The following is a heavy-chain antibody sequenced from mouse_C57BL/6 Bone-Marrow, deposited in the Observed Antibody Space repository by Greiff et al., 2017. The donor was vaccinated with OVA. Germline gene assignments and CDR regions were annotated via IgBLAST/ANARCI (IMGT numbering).Heavy chain of an antibody. CDR2: ISSGGSYT. CDR3: ARHGDSGSFFDY. V-gene: IGHV5-6*02. J-gene: IGHJ2*01. Sequence: EVMLVESGGDLVKPGGSLKLSCAASGFTFSSYGMSWVRQTPDKRLEWVATISSGGSYTYYPDSVKGRFTISRDNAKNTLYLQMSSLKSEDTAMYYGARHGDSGSFFDYWGEGTTLTVSS. CDR1: GFTFSSYG. D-gene: IGHD3-3*01.